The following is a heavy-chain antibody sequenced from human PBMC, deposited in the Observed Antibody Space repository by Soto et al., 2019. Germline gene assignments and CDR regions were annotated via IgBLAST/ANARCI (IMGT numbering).Heavy chain of an antibody. J-gene: IGHJ4*02. CDR3: AREDRGIAVAVHSDY. V-gene: IGHV1-18*01. D-gene: IGHD6-19*01. CDR1: GYTFTSYG. CDR2: ISAYNGNT. Sequence: QVQLVQSGTEVMKPGASVKVSCKASGYTFTSYGISWVRQAPGQGLEWMGWISAYNGNTNYAQKLQGRVTMTTDTSTSTAYMELRSLRSDDTAVYYCAREDRGIAVAVHSDYWGQGTLVTVSS.